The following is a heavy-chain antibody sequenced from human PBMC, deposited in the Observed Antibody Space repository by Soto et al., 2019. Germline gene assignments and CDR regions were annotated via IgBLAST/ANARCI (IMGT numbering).Heavy chain of an antibody. Sequence: EVQLVESGGVVVQPGGSLRLSCAASGFTFDDYTMHWVRQAPGKGLEWVSLISWDGGSTYYADSVKGRCTISRDNSKNSLYLQMNSLRTEDTALYYCAKDTAMTAAAGTTFDYWGQGTLVTVSS. CDR3: AKDTAMTAAAGTTFDY. D-gene: IGHD6-13*01. V-gene: IGHV3-43*01. CDR1: GFTFDDYT. J-gene: IGHJ4*02. CDR2: ISWDGGST.